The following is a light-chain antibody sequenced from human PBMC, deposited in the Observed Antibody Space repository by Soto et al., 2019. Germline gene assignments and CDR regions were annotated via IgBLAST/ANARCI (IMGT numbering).Light chain of an antibody. CDR2: SAS. CDR3: QQTYSTPLT. J-gene: IGKJ4*01. CDR1: QYISIR. Sequence: DIEVTQSPSSLSASVGDRVTITCQTCQYISIRLHWYQQKPGKAPKLLTYSASTLQSGVPSRFSGSRSETDFTLTISSLQPEDFATYYCQQTYSTPLTFGGGTKVEIK. V-gene: IGKV1-39*01.